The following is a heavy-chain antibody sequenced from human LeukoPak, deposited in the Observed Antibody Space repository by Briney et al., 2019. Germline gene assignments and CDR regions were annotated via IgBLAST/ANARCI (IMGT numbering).Heavy chain of an antibody. CDR2: IYHSGST. D-gene: IGHD5-24*01. CDR3: ARGHWAGDGYYFDY. CDR1: GGSTSSTNL. V-gene: IGHV4-4*02. Sequence: SGTLSLTCAVSGGSTSSTNLWSWVRQPPGKGLEWIGEIYHSGSTNYNPSLKSRVTISVDKSKNQFSLKLSSVTAADTAVYYCARGHWAGDGYYFDYWGQGTLVTVSS. J-gene: IGHJ4*02.